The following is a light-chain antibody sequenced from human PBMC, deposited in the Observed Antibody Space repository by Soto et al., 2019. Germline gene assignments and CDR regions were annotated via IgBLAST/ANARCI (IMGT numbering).Light chain of an antibody. CDR2: GAS. CDR3: PRPSQIPHWIS. Sequence: VSTQDEGTGCISRVERVSVSVRSVYLVNNYLTWYQQKPGQAPRLLIYGASSRATGIPDRFSGCESGTDFPHTCSIPEPLDDGAYYVPRPSQIPHWISLGEGTRLEIK. J-gene: IGKJ5*01. V-gene: IGKV3-11*01. CDR1: YLVNNY.